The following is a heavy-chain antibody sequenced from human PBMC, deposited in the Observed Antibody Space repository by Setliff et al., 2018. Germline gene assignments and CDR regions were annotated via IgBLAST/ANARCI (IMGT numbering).Heavy chain of an antibody. D-gene: IGHD6-13*01. CDR2: IIPILGIA. CDR1: GGTFSSYA. J-gene: IGHJ4*02. CDR3: ARGGSSSYYSDY. Sequence: SVKVSCKASGGTFSSYAISWVRQAPGQGLEWMGGIIPILGIANYAQKFQGRVTITTDESTSTAYMELSRLRSEDTAVYYCARGGSSSYYSDYWGQGTLVTVSS. V-gene: IGHV1-69*10.